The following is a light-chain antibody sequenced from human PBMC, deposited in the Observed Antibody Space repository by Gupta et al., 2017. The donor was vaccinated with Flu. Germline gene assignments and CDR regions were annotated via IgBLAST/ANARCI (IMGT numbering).Light chain of an antibody. CDR1: HSVSNNY. V-gene: IGKV3-20*01. J-gene: IGKJ3*01. CDR3: QQYFTSPPGVT. CDR2: GAY. Sequence: TLSLSPGETATLSCRASHSVSNNYLAWYQQKPGQAPRLLIYGAYHRAAGIPDRFSGSGSGTDFILTISTLEPEDFAVYYCQQYFTSPPGVTFGPGTKVDVK.